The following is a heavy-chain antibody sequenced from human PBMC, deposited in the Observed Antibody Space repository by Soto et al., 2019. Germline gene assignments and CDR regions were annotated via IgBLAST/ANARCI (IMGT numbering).Heavy chain of an antibody. CDR1: GGSISSSSYY. Sequence: SETLSLTCTVSGGSISSSSYYWGWIRQPPGKGLEWIGSIYYSGSTYYNPSLKSRVTISVDTSKNQFSLKLSSVTAANTAVYYCARPYSGSDKFDPWGQGTLVTVSS. CDR3: ARPYSGSDKFDP. D-gene: IGHD1-26*01. V-gene: IGHV4-39*01. CDR2: IYYSGST. J-gene: IGHJ5*02.